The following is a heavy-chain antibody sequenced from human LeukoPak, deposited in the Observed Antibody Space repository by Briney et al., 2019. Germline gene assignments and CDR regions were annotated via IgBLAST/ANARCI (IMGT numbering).Heavy chain of an antibody. V-gene: IGHV1-8*02. J-gene: IGHJ6*03. CDR1: GYTFSNFA. Sequence: ASVKVSCKASGYTFSNFAINWVRQATGQGLEWMGWMNPNSGNTGYAQKFQGRVTMTRNTSISTAYMELSSLRSEDTAVYYCARRPYHYYYYYMDVWGKGTTVTISS. CDR2: MNPNSGNT. CDR3: ARRPYHYYYYYMDV.